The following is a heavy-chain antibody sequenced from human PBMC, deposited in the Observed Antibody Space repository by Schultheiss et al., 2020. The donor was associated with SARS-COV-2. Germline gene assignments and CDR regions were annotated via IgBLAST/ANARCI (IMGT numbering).Heavy chain of an antibody. V-gene: IGHV4-61*01. CDR2: IYYSGST. CDR3: ARVFYYGSGSYYNVNYYGMDV. CDR1: GGSVSSGSYY. Sequence: TLSLTCTVSGGSVSSGSYYWSWIRQPPGKGLEWIGYIYYSGSTNYNPSLKSRVTISVDTSKNQFSLKLSSVTAADTAVYYCARVFYYGSGSYYNVNYYGMDVWGQGTTVTVSS. D-gene: IGHD3-10*01. J-gene: IGHJ6*02.